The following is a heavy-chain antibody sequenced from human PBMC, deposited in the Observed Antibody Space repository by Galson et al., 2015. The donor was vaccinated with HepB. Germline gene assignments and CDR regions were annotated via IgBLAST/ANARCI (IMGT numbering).Heavy chain of an antibody. D-gene: IGHD3-16*01. CDR2: INHSGST. CDR1: GGSFSGYY. CDR3: ARGRKSNLGGYYYYYMDV. Sequence: ETLSLTCAVYGGSFSGYYWSWIRQPPGKGLEWIGEINHSGSTNYNPSLKSRVTISVDTSKNQFSLKLSSVTAADTAVYYCARGRKSNLGGYYYYYMDVWGKGTTVTVSS. J-gene: IGHJ6*03. V-gene: IGHV4-34*01.